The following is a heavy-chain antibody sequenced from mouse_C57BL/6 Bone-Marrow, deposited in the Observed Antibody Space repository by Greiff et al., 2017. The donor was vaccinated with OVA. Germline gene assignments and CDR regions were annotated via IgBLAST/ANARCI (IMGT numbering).Heavy chain of an antibody. CDR1: GFTFSSYA. Sequence: DVMLVASGGGLVKPGGSLKLSCAASGFTFSSYALSWVRQTPEKRLEWVATISDGGSYTYYPDTVKGRFTISRDNAKNNLDLQMSHLKSEDTAMYDCAREEGVIYDYGSSDYVGYFDVWGTGTTVTVSS. J-gene: IGHJ1*03. CDR2: ISDGGSYT. V-gene: IGHV5-4*01. CDR3: AREEGVIYDYGSSDYVGYFDV. D-gene: IGHD1-1*01.